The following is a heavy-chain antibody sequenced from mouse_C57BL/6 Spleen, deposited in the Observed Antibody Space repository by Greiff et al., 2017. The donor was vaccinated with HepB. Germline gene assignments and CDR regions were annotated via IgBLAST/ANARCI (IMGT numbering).Heavy chain of an antibody. CDR1: GYTFTSYW. CDR3: ARGGIYYGNLSYWYFDV. V-gene: IGHV1-69*01. J-gene: IGHJ1*03. Sequence: VQLQQPGAELVMPGASVKLSCKASGYTFTSYWMHWVKQRPGQGLEWIGEIDPSDSYTNYNQKFKGKSTVTVDKSSSTAYMQLSSLTSEDSAVYYCARGGIYYGNLSYWYFDVWGTGTTVTVSS. CDR2: IDPSDSYT. D-gene: IGHD2-1*01.